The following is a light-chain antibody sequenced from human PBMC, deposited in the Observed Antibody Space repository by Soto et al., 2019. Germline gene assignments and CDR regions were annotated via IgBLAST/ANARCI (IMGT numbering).Light chain of an antibody. J-gene: IGLJ1*01. CDR1: NTDLGVYGY. CDR2: DVN. V-gene: IGLV2-14*01. CDR3: FSKISGFVYG. Sequence: QSALAQPASVSGSFGQSITISCSGPNTDLGVYGYVSWYQHHPGKAPKLLIYDVNNRPSGISDRFSGFKSGDTASLTISGLQAEDEADYFCFSKISGFVYGFGTGTKLTVL.